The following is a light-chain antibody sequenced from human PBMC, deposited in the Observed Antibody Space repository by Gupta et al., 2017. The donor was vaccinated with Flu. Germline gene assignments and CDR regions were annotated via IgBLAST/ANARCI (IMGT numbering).Light chain of an antibody. J-gene: IGLJ3*02. CDR3: HSYAGSNSWV. Sequence: SVTISCTGSSSDVGTYKYVCWHHQHPGKPHNLMIYEVSQRPAGVPVRFSGSKAGNTASLTVSGLQAEEAADYYCHSYAGSNSWVFGGGTKLTVL. CDR1: SSDVGTYKY. CDR2: EVS. V-gene: IGLV2-8*01.